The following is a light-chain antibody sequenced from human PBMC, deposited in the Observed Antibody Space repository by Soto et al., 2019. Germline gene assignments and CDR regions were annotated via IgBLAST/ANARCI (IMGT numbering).Light chain of an antibody. J-gene: IGKJ5*01. CDR2: GAS. CDR1: QSVSSN. Sequence: EIVLTQSPATLSLSPVERATLSCMASQSVSSNLAWYQQKPGQAPRLLTYGASTRATAIPARFSGSGSGTEFTLTISSLQSEDFAVYYCQQYNNWPPITFGQETRLEIK. CDR3: QQYNNWPPIT. V-gene: IGKV3-15*01.